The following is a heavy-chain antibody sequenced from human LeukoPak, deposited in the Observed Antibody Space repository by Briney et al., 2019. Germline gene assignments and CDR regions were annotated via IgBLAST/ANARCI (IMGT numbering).Heavy chain of an antibody. CDR2: ISPYNGNT. V-gene: IGHV1-18*01. CDR1: GYTFTSYG. D-gene: IGHD2-15*01. CDR3: ARDRESAGFCSGGSCYQHDAFET. Sequence: GASVKVSCEASGYTFTSYGISWVRQAPGQGLEWMGWISPYNGNTNYAQKLQGRVTMTTDTATSTAYMELRSLRSDDTAVYYCARDRESAGFCSGGSCYQHDAFETWGQGTMVTVSS. J-gene: IGHJ3*02.